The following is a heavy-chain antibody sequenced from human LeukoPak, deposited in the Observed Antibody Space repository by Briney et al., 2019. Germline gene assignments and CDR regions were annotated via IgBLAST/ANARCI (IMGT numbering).Heavy chain of an antibody. D-gene: IGHD1-7*01. Sequence: PGGSLRLSCAASGFSFSDYWMSWVRQAPGKGLEWVANIKQDGSQKYYVDSVKGRFTISRDNAKNSMYLQMNSLRAEDTAVYYCARWEIRGTAHQLDYWGQGTLVTVSS. J-gene: IGHJ4*02. CDR1: GFSFSDYW. CDR3: ARWEIRGTAHQLDY. CDR2: IKQDGSQK. V-gene: IGHV3-7*01.